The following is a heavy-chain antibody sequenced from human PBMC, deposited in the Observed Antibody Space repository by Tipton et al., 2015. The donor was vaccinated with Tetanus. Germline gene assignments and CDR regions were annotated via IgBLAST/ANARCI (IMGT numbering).Heavy chain of an antibody. D-gene: IGHD3-16*01. V-gene: IGHV3-33*01. CDR1: GFTFSRYA. CDR3: ARRQVEGGAHFDH. CDR2: IWDDGSKT. J-gene: IGHJ4*02. Sequence: SGFTFSRYAMHWVRQAPGKGLEWMAVIWDDGSKTFSADSVKGRFTISRDNSKNTLYLQMNSLRAEDSAVYYCARRQVEGGAHFDHWGQGTLVTVSS.